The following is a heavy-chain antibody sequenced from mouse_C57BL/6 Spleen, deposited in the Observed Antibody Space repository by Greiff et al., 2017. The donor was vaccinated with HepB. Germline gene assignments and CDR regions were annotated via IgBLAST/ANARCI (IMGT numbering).Heavy chain of an antibody. CDR2: IRSKSNNYAT. CDR1: GFSFNTYA. D-gene: IGHD1-1*01. J-gene: IGHJ2*01. CDR3: VRNYYGSSYAFDY. Sequence: EVQLVESGGGLVQPKGSLKLSCAASGFSFNTYAMNWVRQAPGKGLEWVARIRSKSNNYATYYADSVKDRFTISRDDSESMLYLQMNNLKTEDTAMYYCVRNYYGSSYAFDYWGQGTTLTVSS. V-gene: IGHV10-1*01.